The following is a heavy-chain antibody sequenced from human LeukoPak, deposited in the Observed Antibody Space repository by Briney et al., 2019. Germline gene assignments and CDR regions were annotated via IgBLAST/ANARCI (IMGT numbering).Heavy chain of an antibody. J-gene: IGHJ2*01. CDR3: ARVDDSSGYYLRDWYFDL. V-gene: IGHV4-34*01. CDR2: INHSGST. CDR1: GGSFSGYY. Sequence: SETLSLTCAVYGGSFSGYYWSWIHQPPGKGLEWIGEINHSGSTNYNPSLKSRVTISVDTSNNQFSLKLSSVTAADTAVYYCARVDDSSGYYLRDWYFDLWGRGTLVTVSS. D-gene: IGHD3-22*01.